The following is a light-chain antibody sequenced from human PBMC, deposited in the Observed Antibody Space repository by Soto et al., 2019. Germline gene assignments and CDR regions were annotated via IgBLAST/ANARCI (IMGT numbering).Light chain of an antibody. J-gene: IGLJ1*01. CDR3: GAWDDRLSGYF. CDR1: SSNIGSRY. Sequence: QSVLTQPLSASGTPGQRVTISCSGSSSNIGSRYVYWYQVVPGTAPKLLIYWNDQRPSGVPDRFSGSKSGTSASLAISGLRSEDEANYYWGAWDDRLSGYFFGSGTKVTVL. CDR2: WND. V-gene: IGLV1-47*01.